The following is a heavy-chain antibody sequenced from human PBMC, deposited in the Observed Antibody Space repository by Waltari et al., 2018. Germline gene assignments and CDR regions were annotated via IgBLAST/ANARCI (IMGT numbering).Heavy chain of an antibody. CDR3: AKEGKDTAMVSFDY. J-gene: IGHJ4*02. CDR1: GFTFSSYG. V-gene: IGHV3-33*06. CDR2: IWYDGSNK. Sequence: QVQLVESGGGVVQPGRSLRLSCAASGFTFSSYGMHWVRQAPGKGLEWVAVIWYDGSNKYYADSVKGRFTISRDNSKNTLYLQMNSLRAEDTAVYYCAKEGKDTAMVSFDYWGQGTLVTVSS. D-gene: IGHD5-18*01.